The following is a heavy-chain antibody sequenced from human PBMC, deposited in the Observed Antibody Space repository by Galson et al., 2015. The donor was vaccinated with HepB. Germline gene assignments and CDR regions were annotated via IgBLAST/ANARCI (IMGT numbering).Heavy chain of an antibody. D-gene: IGHD3-22*01. J-gene: IGHJ4*02. CDR3: AKNGRSDSTGYFDPYFDY. CDR2: ISWSSGSI. CDR1: GFKFDDFA. V-gene: IGHV3-9*01. Sequence: SLRLSCAASGFKFDDFAMYWVRQAPGKGLEWVSGISWSSGSIGYADSVKGRFTISRDNAKKSLYLQMNSLRAEDTALYYCAKNGRSDSTGYFDPYFDYWGRGTLVTVSS.